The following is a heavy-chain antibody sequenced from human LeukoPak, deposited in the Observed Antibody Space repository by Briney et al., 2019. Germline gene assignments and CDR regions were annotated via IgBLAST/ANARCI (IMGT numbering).Heavy chain of an antibody. CDR2: IKQDGSET. D-gene: IGHD5/OR15-5a*01. CDR3: ARHLAGDSLYRHFDY. Sequence: GGSLRLSCAASGFTFSRHWMSWVRQAPGKGLEWVANIKQDGSETNYVDSVKGRFTISRDNAKNSLFLQMNSLRGEDTAIYYCARHLAGDSLYRHFDYWGQGTLVTVSS. V-gene: IGHV3-7*04. CDR1: GFTFSRHW. J-gene: IGHJ4*02.